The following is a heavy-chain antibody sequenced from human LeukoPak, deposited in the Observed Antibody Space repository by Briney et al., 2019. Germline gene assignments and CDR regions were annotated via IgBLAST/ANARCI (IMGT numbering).Heavy chain of an antibody. CDR3: ARAGLTGQFDY. D-gene: IGHD1-20*01. V-gene: IGHV4-30-2*01. CDR2: IYHSGST. J-gene: IGHJ4*02. CDR1: GGSISSGGYS. Sequence: SGTLSLTCAVSGGSISSGGYSWSWIRQPPGKGLEWIGYIYHSGSTYYNPSLKSRVTISVDRSKNQFSLKLSSVTAADTAVYYCARAGLTGQFDYWGQGTLVTVSS.